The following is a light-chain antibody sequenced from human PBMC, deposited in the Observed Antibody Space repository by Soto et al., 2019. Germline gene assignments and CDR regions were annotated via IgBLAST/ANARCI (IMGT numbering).Light chain of an antibody. V-gene: IGKV4-1*01. J-gene: IGKJ2*01. CDR1: QSVLYSSNDKNY. CDR2: WAS. Sequence: DIVMTQSPDSLAVSLGERATIHCKSSQSVLYSSNDKNYLAWYQQKPGQPPKLLISWASTRESGVPDRFSGGGTGTDFTLTISSLQAEDVAVYYCQHYYSSPFTFGQGTKVEIK. CDR3: QHYYSSPFT.